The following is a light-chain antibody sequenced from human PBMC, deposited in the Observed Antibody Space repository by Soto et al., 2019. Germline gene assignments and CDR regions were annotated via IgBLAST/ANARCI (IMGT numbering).Light chain of an antibody. CDR2: DAS. Sequence: EIVLTQSPATLSLSPGERATLSCGASQSVSSSYLACYQQKPGLAPRLLIYDASSRHTGIPARLSASGSGTDFALTISRLEPEDFAVNYCQQYGSSPYTFGQGTKLEIK. CDR3: QQYGSSPYT. V-gene: IGKV3D-20*01. J-gene: IGKJ2*01. CDR1: QSVSSSY.